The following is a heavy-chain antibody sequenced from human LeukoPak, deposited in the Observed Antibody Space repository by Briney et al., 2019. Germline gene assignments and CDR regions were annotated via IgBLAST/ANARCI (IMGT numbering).Heavy chain of an antibody. CDR2: IYYSGST. Sequence: SETLSLTCTVSGGPISSYYWSWIRQPPGKGLEWIGYIYYSGSTNYNPSLKSRVTISVDTSKNQFSLKLSSVTAADTAVYYCARGPTNLDAFDIWGQGTMVTVSS. D-gene: IGHD5-12*01. CDR3: ARGPTNLDAFDI. J-gene: IGHJ3*02. CDR1: GGPISSYY. V-gene: IGHV4-59*01.